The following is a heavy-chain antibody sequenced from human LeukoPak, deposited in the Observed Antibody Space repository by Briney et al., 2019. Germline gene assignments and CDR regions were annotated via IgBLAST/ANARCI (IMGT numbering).Heavy chain of an antibody. J-gene: IGHJ6*02. CDR3: SRQRSTSTYYFGLDV. D-gene: IGHD6-6*01. Sequence: YRSKWNTDYAASVQNRITINPDTSTNQFSLQLKSATPEDTAVYYCSRQRSTSTYYFGLDVWGQGTTVTVSS. V-gene: IGHV6-1*01. CDR2: YRSKWNT.